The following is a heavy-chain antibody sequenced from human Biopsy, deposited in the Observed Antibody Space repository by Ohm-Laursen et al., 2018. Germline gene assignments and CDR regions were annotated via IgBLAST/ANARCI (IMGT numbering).Heavy chain of an antibody. CDR3: ARGRRTSGWPYFAN. V-gene: IGHV4-61*01. Sequence: TLSLTCTVSGDSLSSGPDSWSWIRQPPGQGLEYIGFIYSGGNTNYNPSLQNRVTMSVDTSKNQFSLKLSSVIAADTAVYYCARGRRTSGWPYFANWGQGTLVIVSS. J-gene: IGHJ4*02. CDR1: GDSLSSGPDS. D-gene: IGHD6-19*01. CDR2: IYSGGNT.